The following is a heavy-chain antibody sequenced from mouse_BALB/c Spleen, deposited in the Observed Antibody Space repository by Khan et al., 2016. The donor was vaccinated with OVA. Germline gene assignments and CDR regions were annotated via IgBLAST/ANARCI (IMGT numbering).Heavy chain of an antibody. D-gene: IGHD1-2*01. CDR3: ARTARIKY. CDR2: ISCSGST. J-gene: IGHJ2*01. V-gene: IGHV3-2*02. CDR1: GYSITSGYG. Sequence: EVKLEVSGPGLVKPSQSLSLTCTVTGYSITSGYGWNWIRQFPGNKLEWMGYISCSGSTNYNPSLKSRISITRDTSKNQFFLQLNSVTTEDTATYYCARTARIKYWGQGTTLTVSS.